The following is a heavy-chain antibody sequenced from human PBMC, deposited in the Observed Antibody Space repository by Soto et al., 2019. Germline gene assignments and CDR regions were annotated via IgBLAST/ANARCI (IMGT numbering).Heavy chain of an antibody. J-gene: IGHJ4*02. D-gene: IGHD3-22*01. CDR2: MNPTSGNT. CDR3: ARGQDYYDSFYYVY. V-gene: IGHV1-8*01. CDR1: GYTFTSYD. Sequence: ASVKVSCKASGYTFTSYDINWVRQAAGQGLEWMGWMNPTSGNTGYAQKFQGRVTMTRNTSISTAYMELSSLRSEDTAVYYCARGQDYYDSFYYVYWGQGXLVTVSS.